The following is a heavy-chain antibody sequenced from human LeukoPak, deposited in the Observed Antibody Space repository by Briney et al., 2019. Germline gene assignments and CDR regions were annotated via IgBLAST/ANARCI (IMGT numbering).Heavy chain of an antibody. V-gene: IGHV3-7*01. Sequence: GGSLRLSCAASGFTFRNYWMGWVRQAPGKGLGWVDNTKPDGSAEYYADSVRGRFTTSRDNANNFLYLQMNRLRAEDTAVYYCARDGGLNTNFGYWGQGTLVTVSS. CDR2: TKPDGSAE. J-gene: IGHJ4*02. D-gene: IGHD2-15*01. CDR3: ARDGGLNTNFGY. CDR1: GFTFRNYW.